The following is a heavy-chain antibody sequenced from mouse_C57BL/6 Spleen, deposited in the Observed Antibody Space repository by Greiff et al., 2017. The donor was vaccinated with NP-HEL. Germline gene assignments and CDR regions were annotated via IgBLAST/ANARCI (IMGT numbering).Heavy chain of an antibody. CDR2: IDPSDSYT. D-gene: IGHD2-12*01. CDR3: ARYYYSFYYAMDY. CDR1: GYTFTSYW. V-gene: IGHV1-50*01. J-gene: IGHJ4*01. Sequence: QVQLQQPGAELVKPGASVKLSCKASGYTFTSYWMQWVKQRPGQGLEWIGEIDPSDSYTNYNQKFKGKATLTVDTSSSTAYMQLSSLTSEDSAVYYCARYYYSFYYAMDYWGQGTSVTVSS.